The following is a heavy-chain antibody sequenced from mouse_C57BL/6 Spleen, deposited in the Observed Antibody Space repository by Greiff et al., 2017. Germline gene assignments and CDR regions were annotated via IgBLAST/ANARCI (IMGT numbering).Heavy chain of an antibody. J-gene: IGHJ2*01. CDR2: INPGSGGT. D-gene: IGHD1-1*01. CDR1: GYAFTNYL. V-gene: IGHV1-54*01. CDR3: ARGALYYGSSSDY. Sequence: QVQLQQSGAELVRPGTSVKVSCKASGYAFTNYLIEWVKQRPGQGLEWIGVINPGSGGTNYNEKFKGKATLTADKSSSTAYMQLSSLTSEDSAVYFCARGALYYGSSSDYWGQGTTLTVSS.